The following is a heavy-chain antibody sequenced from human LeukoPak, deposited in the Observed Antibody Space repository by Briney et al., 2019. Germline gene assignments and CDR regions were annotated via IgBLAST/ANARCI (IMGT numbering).Heavy chain of an antibody. CDR1: GGSISSSSYY. CDR2: IYYSGST. D-gene: IGHD5-12*01. CDR3: ARWSAVATILPGDY. V-gene: IGHV4-39*01. Sequence: PSETLSLTCTVSGGSISSSSYYWGWIRQPPGKGLEWIGSIYYSGSTYYNPSLKSRVTISVDTSKNQFSLKLSSVTAADTAVYYCARWSAVATILPGDYWGQGTLVTVSS. J-gene: IGHJ4*02.